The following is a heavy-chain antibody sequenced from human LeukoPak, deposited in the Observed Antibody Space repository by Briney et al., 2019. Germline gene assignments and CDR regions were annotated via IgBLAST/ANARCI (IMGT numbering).Heavy chain of an antibody. D-gene: IGHD2-2*03. Sequence: SLKVSSKASGGTFSSYAISWVRQAPGQGREWMGGIIPIFGTANYAQKFQGRVTITADESTTAASMDLRSLRYEATAVSYCARSVGGYCSSTSCPWYFDLWGRGTLVTVSS. CDR1: GGTFSSYA. J-gene: IGHJ2*01. V-gene: IGHV1-69*13. CDR3: ARSVGGYCSSTSCPWYFDL. CDR2: IIPIFGTA.